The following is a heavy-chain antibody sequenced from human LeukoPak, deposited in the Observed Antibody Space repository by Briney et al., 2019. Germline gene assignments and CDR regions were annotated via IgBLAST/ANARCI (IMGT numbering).Heavy chain of an antibody. J-gene: IGHJ4*02. D-gene: IGHD6-19*01. CDR2: IIPIFGIA. CDR1: GGIFSSYA. Sequence: ASVKVSCKASGGIFSSYAISWVRQAPGQGLEWMGRIIPIFGIANYAQKFQGRVTITADKSTSTAYMELSSLRSEDTVVYYCARSFDDIAVTPNYFDYWGQGTLVTVSS. V-gene: IGHV1-69*04. CDR3: ARSFDDIAVTPNYFDY.